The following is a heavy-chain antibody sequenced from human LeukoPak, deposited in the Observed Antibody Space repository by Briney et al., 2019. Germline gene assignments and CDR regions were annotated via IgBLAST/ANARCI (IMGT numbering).Heavy chain of an antibody. J-gene: IGHJ4*02. CDR1: GFTDSTNY. D-gene: IGHD3-10*01. CDR3: ASRLRSSSGYYFDY. CDR2: IYSGDTT. Sequence: GGSLRLSCAASGFTDSTNYMRWVRQAPGKGLEWVSVIYSGDTTFYADSVRGKFTISRDNSKNTLYLQMNSLRAEDTAVYYCASRLRSSSGYYFDYWGQGTLVTVSS. V-gene: IGHV3-66*01.